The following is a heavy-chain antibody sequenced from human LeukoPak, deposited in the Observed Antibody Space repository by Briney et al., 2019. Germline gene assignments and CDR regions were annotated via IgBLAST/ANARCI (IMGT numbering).Heavy chain of an antibody. J-gene: IGHJ4*02. Sequence: GGSLRLSCEGSGFTFSNYWMSWVRQAPGKGLEWVANIKYDGSEKYYVDSVKGRFTISRDNAKNSLYLQMNSLRAEDTAVYYCARDGSGEWPIGYWGQGTLVTVSS. CDR2: IKYDGSEK. CDR3: ARDGSGEWPIGY. D-gene: IGHD3-10*01. V-gene: IGHV3-7*01. CDR1: GFTFSNYW.